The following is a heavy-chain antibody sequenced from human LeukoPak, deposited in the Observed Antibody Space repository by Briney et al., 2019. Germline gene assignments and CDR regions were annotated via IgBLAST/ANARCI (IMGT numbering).Heavy chain of an antibody. V-gene: IGHV1-2*02. D-gene: IGHD2-2*01. CDR2: TNPNSGGT. CDR1: RYTFTDYY. CDR3: ARGGWSLGYCSSSSCLDWFDP. J-gene: IGHJ5*02. Sequence: ASVKVSCKASRYTFTDYYMHWVRQAPGQGLEWMGWTNPNSGGTNYAQKFQGRVTMTRDTSISTAYMELSRLRSDDTAVYYCARGGWSLGYCSSSSCLDWFDPWGQGTPVTVSS.